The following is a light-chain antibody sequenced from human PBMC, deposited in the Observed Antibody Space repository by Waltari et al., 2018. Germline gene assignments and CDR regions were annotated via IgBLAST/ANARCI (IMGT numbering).Light chain of an antibody. J-gene: IGKJ2*01. CDR2: LLG. CDR3: MQRLEFPYT. V-gene: IGKV2-40*01. CDR1: QSLLHTDGYNY. Sequence: EIVMTQSPLSLPVTPGEPASISCRSSQSLLHTDGYNYLDWYLQKAGQSPQLLMYLLGYRASRVPDRFSGAGSGSNFSLQISRVEADDVGVYYCMQRLEFPYTFGRGTRL.